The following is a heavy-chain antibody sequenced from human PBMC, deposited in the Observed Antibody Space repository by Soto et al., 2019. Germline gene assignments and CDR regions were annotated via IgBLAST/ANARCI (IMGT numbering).Heavy chain of an antibody. J-gene: IGHJ6*03. Sequence: ASVKVSCKASGYTFTSYYMHWVRQAPGQGLEWMGIINPSGGSTSYAQKFQGRVTMTRDTSTSTVYMELSSLRSEDTAVYYCARDSYSSGWYYHYYYMDVWGKGTTVTVSS. D-gene: IGHD6-19*01. CDR1: GYTFTSYY. CDR2: INPSGGST. CDR3: ARDSYSSGWYYHYYYMDV. V-gene: IGHV1-46*03.